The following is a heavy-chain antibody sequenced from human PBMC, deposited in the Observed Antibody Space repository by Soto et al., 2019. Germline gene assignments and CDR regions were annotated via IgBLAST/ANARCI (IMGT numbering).Heavy chain of an antibody. V-gene: IGHV3-23*01. D-gene: IGHD3-16*02. J-gene: IGHJ4*02. CDR2: ISGSGGST. CDR3: AKDWGSYRTYYFDY. CDR1: GFTFSSYA. Sequence: EVQLLESGGGLVQPGGSPRLSCAASGFTFSSYAMSWVRQAPGKGLEWVSAISGSGGSTYYADSVKGRFTISRDNPKNTLYLQMNSLRAEDTAVYYCAKDWGSYRTYYFDYWGQGTLVTVSS.